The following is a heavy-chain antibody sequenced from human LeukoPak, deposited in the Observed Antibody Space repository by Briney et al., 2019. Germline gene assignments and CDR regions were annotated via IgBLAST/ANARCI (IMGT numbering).Heavy chain of an antibody. CDR2: IYYSGST. Sequence: PSETLSLTCTVSGGSISSYYWSWIRQPPGKGLEWIGYIYYSGSTNYNPSLKSRVTISVDTSKNQFSLKLSSVTAADTAVYYCARGPTYYYDSSGYYLYRYFDLWGRGTLVTVSS. V-gene: IGHV4-59*01. CDR3: ARGPTYYYDSSGYYLYRYFDL. J-gene: IGHJ2*01. CDR1: GGSISSYY. D-gene: IGHD3-22*01.